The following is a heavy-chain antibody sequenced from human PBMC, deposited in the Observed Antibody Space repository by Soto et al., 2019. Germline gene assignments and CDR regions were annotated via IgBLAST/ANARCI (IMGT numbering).Heavy chain of an antibody. CDR2: IIPIFGTA. D-gene: IGHD3-3*01. CDR1: GYTFTEYD. Sequence: EASVKVSCKASGYTFTEYDINWVRQAPGQGLEWMGGIIPIFGTANYAQKFQGRVTITADESTSTAYMELSSLRSEDTAVYYCARGGITIFGVVITNYYGMDVWGQGTTVTVSS. CDR3: ARGGITIFGVVITNYYGMDV. V-gene: IGHV1-69*13. J-gene: IGHJ6*02.